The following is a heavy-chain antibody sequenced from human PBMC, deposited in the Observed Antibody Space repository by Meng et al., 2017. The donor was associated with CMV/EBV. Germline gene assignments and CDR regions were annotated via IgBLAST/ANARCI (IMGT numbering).Heavy chain of an antibody. V-gene: IGHV1-69*05. Sequence: SVNVSCKASGGTFSSYAIRWVRQAPGQGLEWMGGIIPIFGTANYAQKFQGRVTITTDESTSTAYMELSSLRAEDTAVYYCARKGSFGAFDYWGQGTLVTVSS. J-gene: IGHJ4*02. CDR1: GGTFSSYA. D-gene: IGHD3-10*01. CDR2: IIPIFGTA. CDR3: ARKGSFGAFDY.